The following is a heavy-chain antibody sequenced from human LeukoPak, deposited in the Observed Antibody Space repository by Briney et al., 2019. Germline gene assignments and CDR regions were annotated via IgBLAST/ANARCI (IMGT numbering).Heavy chain of an antibody. CDR3: ARKAGYYYGSGDY. V-gene: IGHV3-74*01. CDR1: GFTFNSYW. J-gene: IGHJ4*02. Sequence: PGGSLRLSCAASGFTFNSYWMHWVRQVPGKGLVWVSRINSDGSRANYVDSAKGRFTISRDNSKNTLYLQMNSLRVEDTAVYYCARKAGYYYGSGDYWGQGTLVTVSS. D-gene: IGHD3-10*01. CDR2: INSDGSRA.